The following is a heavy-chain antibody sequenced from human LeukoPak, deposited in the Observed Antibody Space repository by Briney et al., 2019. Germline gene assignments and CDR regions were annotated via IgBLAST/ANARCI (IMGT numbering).Heavy chain of an antibody. Sequence: GGSLRLSCAASGFTFSSYWMSWVRQAPGQGLEWVANINQDGSGKYYVDSVKGRFTISRDNAKNSLYLQMNNLRAEDTAVYSCARPEVGAPYWGQGTLVTVSS. CDR3: ARPEVGAPY. CDR2: INQDGSGK. V-gene: IGHV3-7*05. D-gene: IGHD1-26*01. CDR1: GFTFSSYW. J-gene: IGHJ4*02.